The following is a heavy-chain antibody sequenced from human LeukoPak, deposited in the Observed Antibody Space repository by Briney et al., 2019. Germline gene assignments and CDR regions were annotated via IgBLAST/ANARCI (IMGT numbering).Heavy chain of an antibody. CDR1: GGSISSYY. CDR2: IYYSGST. Sequence: SETLSLTCTVSGGSISSYYWSWIRQPPGKGLEWIGYIYYSGSTNYNPPLKSRVTISVDTSKNQFSLKLSSVTAADTAVYYCARLTGYDSSGLYYYYMDVWGKGTTVTVSS. J-gene: IGHJ6*03. CDR3: ARLTGYDSSGLYYYYMDV. D-gene: IGHD3-22*01. V-gene: IGHV4-59*08.